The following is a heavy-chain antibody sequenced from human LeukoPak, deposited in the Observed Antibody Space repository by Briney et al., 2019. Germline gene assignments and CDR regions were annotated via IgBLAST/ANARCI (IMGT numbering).Heavy chain of an antibody. CDR3: ARASQRLTGTNNWFDP. V-gene: IGHV1-69*13. J-gene: IGHJ5*02. D-gene: IGHD1-7*01. Sequence: SVKVSCKASGYTFTSYYMHWVRQAPGQGLEWMGGIIPIFGTANYAQKFQGRVTITADESTSTAYMELSSLRSEDTAVYYCARASQRLTGTNNWFDPWGQGTLVTVSS. CDR2: IIPIFGTA. CDR1: GYTFTSYY.